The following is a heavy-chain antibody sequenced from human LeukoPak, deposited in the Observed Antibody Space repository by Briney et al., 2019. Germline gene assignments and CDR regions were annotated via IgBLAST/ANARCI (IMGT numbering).Heavy chain of an antibody. CDR1: GYIFTSYW. D-gene: IGHD4-17*01. J-gene: IGHJ4*02. Sequence: GESLKISCRGSGYIFTSYWIAWVRQMPGKGLECMGIIYPGDSDTKYSPSFQGQVTISVDTSVSTAYLQWINLKASDTAIYYCARPDYGDYVRFDHWGQGTLVTVSS. CDR2: IYPGDSDT. V-gene: IGHV5-51*01. CDR3: ARPDYGDYVRFDH.